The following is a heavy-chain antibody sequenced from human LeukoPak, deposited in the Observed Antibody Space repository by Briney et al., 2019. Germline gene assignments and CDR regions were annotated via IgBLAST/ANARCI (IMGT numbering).Heavy chain of an antibody. Sequence: DPGRSLRLSCTASGFTFGDYTMNWVRQAPGKGLEWVGFIRSKAYGGTTEYAATVKGRLTISRDDSKGIAYLQMNSLKTEDTAVYYCSRDPGGTYSGYNFLDYWGQGTLVTVSS. D-gene: IGHD5-12*01. V-gene: IGHV3-49*04. CDR2: IRSKAYGGTT. CDR1: GFTFGDYT. CDR3: SRDPGGTYSGYNFLDY. J-gene: IGHJ4*02.